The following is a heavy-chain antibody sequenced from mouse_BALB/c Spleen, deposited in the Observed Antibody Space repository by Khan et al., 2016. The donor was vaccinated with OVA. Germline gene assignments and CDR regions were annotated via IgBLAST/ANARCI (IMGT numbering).Heavy chain of an antibody. CDR3: VRDGAYHRIDGWFAY. J-gene: IGHJ3*01. CDR1: GYTFTSYT. Sequence: QIQLVQSGAELARPGASVKMSCKASGYTFTSYTIHWIKERPGQGLEWIGYINPSNGYTNYNQKFKDKATLTTAKSSTTAYLQLSSLTSDDSAVYNCVRDGAYHRIDGWFAYWGQGTLVTVSA. CDR2: INPSNGYT. D-gene: IGHD2-14*01. V-gene: IGHV1-4*01.